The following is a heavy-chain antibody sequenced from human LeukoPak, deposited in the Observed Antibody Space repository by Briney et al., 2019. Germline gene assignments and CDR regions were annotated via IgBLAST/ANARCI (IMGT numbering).Heavy chain of an antibody. J-gene: IGHJ5*02. CDR3: ARVIGRYDILTVQDNWFDP. CDR1: VYTFTGYY. CDR2: INPNSGGT. Sequence: GASVTVSCMPSVYTFTGYYMHWVRPAPGQGLEWMGWINPNSGGTNYAHKFQGRVTMTRDTSISTAYMELSRLRSDDTAVYYCARVIGRYDILTVQDNWFDPWGQGTLVTVSS. V-gene: IGHV1-2*02. D-gene: IGHD3-9*01.